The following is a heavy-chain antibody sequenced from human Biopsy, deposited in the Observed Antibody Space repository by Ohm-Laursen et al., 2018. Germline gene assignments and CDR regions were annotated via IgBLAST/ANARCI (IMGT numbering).Heavy chain of an antibody. CDR2: INHRGTT. CDR3: ARGSGYFKLDV. D-gene: IGHD5-12*01. CDR1: GGSFSDYY. V-gene: IGHV4-34*01. J-gene: IGHJ6*02. Sequence: SDTLSLTCAVYGGSFSDYYWTWIRQPPGKGLEWIGEINHRGTTNYNPSLKSRVAISVDTSKNQFSLRLTSVTAADTAIYYCARGSGYFKLDVWGQGTTVTVSS.